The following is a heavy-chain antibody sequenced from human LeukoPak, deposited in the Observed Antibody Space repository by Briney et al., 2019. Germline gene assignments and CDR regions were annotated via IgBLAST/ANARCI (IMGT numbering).Heavy chain of an antibody. V-gene: IGHV4-59*01. CDR2: IYYSGST. Sequence: SETLSLTCTVSGGSISGYYWGWIRQPPGKGLEWIGYIYYSGSTNYNPSLKSRVTISVDTSKNQFSLKLSSVTAADTAVYYCARNREWLLSYFDLWGRGTLVTVSS. CDR1: GGSISGYY. D-gene: IGHD5-18*01. J-gene: IGHJ2*01. CDR3: ARNREWLLSYFDL.